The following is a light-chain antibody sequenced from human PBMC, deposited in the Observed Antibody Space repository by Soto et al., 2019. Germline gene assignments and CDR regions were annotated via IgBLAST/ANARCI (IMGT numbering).Light chain of an antibody. V-gene: IGKV3-20*01. J-gene: IGKJ4*01. Sequence: EIVLTQSPGTLSLSPGERATLSCRASQSLSSSYLAWYQQKPGQAPRRLIYAASSRATGIPDSVSGSGSGTDLHLNISRPEPDDCEVYYYQQYGNSPFGGGTKVEIK. CDR1: QSLSSSY. CDR2: AAS. CDR3: QQYGNSP.